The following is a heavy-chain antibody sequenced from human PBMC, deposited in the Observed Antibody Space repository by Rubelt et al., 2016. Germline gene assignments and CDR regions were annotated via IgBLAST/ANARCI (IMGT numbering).Heavy chain of an antibody. J-gene: IGHJ4*02. Sequence: SSYAMHWVRQAPGKGLEWVAVISYDGSNKYYADSVKGRFTISRDNSKNTLYLQMNSLRAEDTAVYYCASLMWIAVAGQGGISDYWGQGTLVTVSS. CDR2: ISYDGSNK. V-gene: IGHV3-30*04. D-gene: IGHD6-19*01. CDR1: SSYA. CDR3: ASLMWIAVAGQGGISDY.